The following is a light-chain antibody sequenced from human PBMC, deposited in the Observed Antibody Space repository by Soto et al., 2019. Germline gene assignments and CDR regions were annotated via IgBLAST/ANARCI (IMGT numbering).Light chain of an antibody. CDR2: GAS. CDR3: QSYGDSLFT. Sequence: EIVLTQSPGTLSLSPGERATLSCRASQNVSRSLLAWYQQKPGQAPRPLISGASSRASGTPDRFSGSGSGTDFTLTISRLEPEDFAVYYCQSYGDSLFTFGPGTKVDIK. CDR1: QNVSRSL. J-gene: IGKJ3*01. V-gene: IGKV3-20*01.